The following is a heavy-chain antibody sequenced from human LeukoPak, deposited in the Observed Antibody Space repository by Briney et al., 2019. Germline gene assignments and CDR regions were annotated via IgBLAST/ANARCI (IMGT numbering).Heavy chain of an antibody. CDR1: GFTFSSYA. J-gene: IGHJ5*02. V-gene: IGHV3-30*01. D-gene: IGHD3-10*01. Sequence: GASLRISCAASGFTFSSYAMHWVLQAPPKGLEWVAALSYEGSNEYYAVSVKGRFTISRDNSKNTLYLQMNSLRAEDMGVYYCARGRQYFYGSGILGWSDPWGQGTLVTVSS. CDR3: ARGRQYFYGSGILGWSDP. CDR2: LSYEGSNE.